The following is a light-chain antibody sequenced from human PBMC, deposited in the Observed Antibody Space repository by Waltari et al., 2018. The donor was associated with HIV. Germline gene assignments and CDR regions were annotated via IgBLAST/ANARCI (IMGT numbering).Light chain of an antibody. CDR2: RNY. Sequence: QSVLTQPPSASGTTGQRVTISCSGSSSNIRDNYVYWYQQLQGTAPKLLIYRNYQRPSGVPDRFSGSKSCTSASLAISGLRSEDEGDFYCASWDDSLRNWVFGGGTKLTVL. CDR3: ASWDDSLRNWV. J-gene: IGLJ3*02. CDR1: SSNIRDNY. V-gene: IGLV1-47*01.